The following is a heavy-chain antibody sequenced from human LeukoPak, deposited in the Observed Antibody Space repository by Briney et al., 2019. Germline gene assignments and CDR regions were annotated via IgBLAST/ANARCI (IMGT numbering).Heavy chain of an antibody. Sequence: PGGSLRLSCAASGFTFSSYGMHWVRQAPGKGLEWVAFIRYDGSNKYYADSVKGRFTISRDNSKNTLYLQMNSLRAEDTAVYYCAILVGATLSFDYWGQGTLVTVSS. D-gene: IGHD1-26*01. J-gene: IGHJ4*02. CDR2: IRYDGSNK. V-gene: IGHV3-30*02. CDR1: GFTFSSYG. CDR3: AILVGATLSFDY.